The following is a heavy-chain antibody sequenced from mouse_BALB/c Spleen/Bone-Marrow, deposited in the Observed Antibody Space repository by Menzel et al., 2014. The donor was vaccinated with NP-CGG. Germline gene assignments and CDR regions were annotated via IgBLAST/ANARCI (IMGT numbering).Heavy chain of an antibody. CDR1: GYTFXSYY. V-gene: IGHV1S56*01. Sequence: QVQLKESGPELVKPGASVKMSCKASGYTFXSYYIHWVKQRPGQGLEWIGWIYPGDGSTKYNEKFKGKTTLTADKSSSTAYMLLSSLTSEDSAIYFCARGDYYYGSSRAWFAYWGQGTLVTVSA. D-gene: IGHD1-1*01. CDR3: ARGDYYYGSSRAWFAY. CDR2: IYPGDGST. J-gene: IGHJ3*01.